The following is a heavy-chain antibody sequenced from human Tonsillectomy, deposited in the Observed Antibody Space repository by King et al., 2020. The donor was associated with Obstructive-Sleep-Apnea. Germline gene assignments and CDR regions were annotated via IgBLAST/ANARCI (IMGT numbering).Heavy chain of an antibody. V-gene: IGHV3-74*01. CDR2: INSDGSST. D-gene: IGHD3-3*01. J-gene: IGHJ5*02. Sequence: VQLVESGGGLVQPGGSLRLSCAASGFTFSSYWMHWVRQAPGKGLVWVSRINSDGSSTSYADSVKGRFTISRDNAKNTLYLQMNSLRAEDTAVYYCARDAYDFWSGYYSNWFDPWGQGTLVTVSS. CDR1: GFTFSSYW. CDR3: ARDAYDFWSGYYSNWFDP.